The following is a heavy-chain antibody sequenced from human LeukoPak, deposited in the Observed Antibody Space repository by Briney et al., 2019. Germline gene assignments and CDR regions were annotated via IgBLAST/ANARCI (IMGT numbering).Heavy chain of an antibody. Sequence: SETLSLTCTVSGGSIGTYYWTWIRQPPGKGLECIGFIYHTGSTNYNPSLKSRVTISVDTSKNLFSLKLNSVTAADTAIYYCARIKVSTISAFDIWGQGTMVTVAS. CDR3: ARIKVSTISAFDI. V-gene: IGHV4-59*01. J-gene: IGHJ3*02. CDR2: IYHTGST. D-gene: IGHD5/OR15-5a*01. CDR1: GGSIGTYY.